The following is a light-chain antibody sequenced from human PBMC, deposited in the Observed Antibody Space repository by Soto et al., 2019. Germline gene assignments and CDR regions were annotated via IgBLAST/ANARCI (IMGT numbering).Light chain of an antibody. CDR1: QAIRTA. Sequence: AIQLTQSPSSLSASVGDRVTITCRASQAIRTALGWYQQKPGKVPKLLIYAASTLQSGVPSRFCGTGSLTDFTRTITSLQPGVFATFYSLKDFRYFGAFGQGTKVDIK. J-gene: IGKJ1*01. CDR2: AAS. CDR3: LKDFRYFGA. V-gene: IGKV1-6*01.